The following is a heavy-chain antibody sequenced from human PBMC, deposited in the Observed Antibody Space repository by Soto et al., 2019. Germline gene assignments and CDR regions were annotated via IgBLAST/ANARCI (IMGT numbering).Heavy chain of an antibody. J-gene: IGHJ2*01. D-gene: IGHD6-13*01. CDR1: GGSFSGYY. Sequence: SETLSLTCAVYGGSFSGYYWSWIRQPPGKGLEWIGEINHSGSTNYNPSLKSRVTISVDTSKNQLSLKLSSVTAADTAVYYCAKGDSSSWYWYFDLWGRGTLVTVSS. CDR2: INHSGST. CDR3: AKGDSSSWYWYFDL. V-gene: IGHV4-34*01.